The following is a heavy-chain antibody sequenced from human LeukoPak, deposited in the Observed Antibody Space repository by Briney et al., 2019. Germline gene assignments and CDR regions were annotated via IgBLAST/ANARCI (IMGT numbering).Heavy chain of an antibody. CDR3: ARDNGIDDVGTDYYTENYYGMDV. Sequence: SETLSLTCTVSGGSISSYYWSWIRQPPGKGLEWIGYIYYSGSTNYNPSLKSRVTISVDTSKNQFSLKLSSVTAADTAVYYCARDNGIDDVGTDYYTENYYGMDVWGQGTTVTVSS. CDR2: IYYSGST. V-gene: IGHV4-59*01. CDR1: GGSISSYY. J-gene: IGHJ6*02. D-gene: IGHD3/OR15-3a*01.